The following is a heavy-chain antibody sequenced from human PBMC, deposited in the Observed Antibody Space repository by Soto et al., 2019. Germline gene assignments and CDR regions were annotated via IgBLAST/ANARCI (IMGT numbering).Heavy chain of an antibody. Sequence: QVQLQESGPGLVKPSKTLSLTCTISGGSISSYYWSWIRQPPGKGLQYIGYIYYSGSANYNPSLKSRVTTSDDTSTTQFFLTPNSVTAADTAVYYCARVWWERDGYVRDVWGEGPTGTVSS. CDR1: GGSISSYY. D-gene: IGHD1-26*01. J-gene: IGHJ6*04. CDR3: ARVWWERDGYVRDV. V-gene: IGHV4-59*08. CDR2: IYYSGSA.